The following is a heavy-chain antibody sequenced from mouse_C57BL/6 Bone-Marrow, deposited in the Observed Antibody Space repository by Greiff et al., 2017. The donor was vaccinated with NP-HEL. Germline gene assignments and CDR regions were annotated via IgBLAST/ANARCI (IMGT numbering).Heavy chain of an antibody. CDR2: IHPNSGST. V-gene: IGHV1-64*01. CDR1: GYTFTSYW. Sequence: QVQLQQPGAELVKPGASVKLSCKASGYTFTSYWMHWVKQRPGQGLEWIGMIHPNSGSTNYNEKFKSKATLTVDESSSTAYMQLSSLTSEDSAVYYCARSLITTVVDYWGQGTTLTVSS. J-gene: IGHJ2*01. D-gene: IGHD1-1*01. CDR3: ARSLITTVVDY.